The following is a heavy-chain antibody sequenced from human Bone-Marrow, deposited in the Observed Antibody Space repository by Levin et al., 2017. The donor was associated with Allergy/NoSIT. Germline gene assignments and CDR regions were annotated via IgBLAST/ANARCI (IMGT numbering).Heavy chain of an antibody. V-gene: IGHV1-69*13. CDR3: ARDGGVLDKTMGNFHYEGLDV. J-gene: IGHJ6*02. Sequence: GASVKVSCKASGVTFSSSSISWVRQTPGQGLEWMGGIIPMYNRPDYAQTFQGRVTIIADEVTRTAYMDLSGLRFDDTAVYYCARDGGVLDKTMGNFHYEGLDVWGQGTTVTVSS. D-gene: IGHD3-10*01. CDR2: IIPMYNRP. CDR1: GVTFSSSS.